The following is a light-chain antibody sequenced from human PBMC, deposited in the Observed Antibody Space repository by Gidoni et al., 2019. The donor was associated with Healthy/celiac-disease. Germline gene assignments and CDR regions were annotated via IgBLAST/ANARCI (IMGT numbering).Light chain of an antibody. CDR3: NSRDSSGNLVYV. CDR2: GKN. Sequence: SSELTPDPALSVALGQTVRITCQGDSLRSYYASWYQQKPGQAPVLVIYGKNNRPSGIPDRFSGSSSGNTASLTITGAQAEDEADYYCNSRDSSGNLVYVFGTGTKVTVL. J-gene: IGLJ1*01. V-gene: IGLV3-19*01. CDR1: SLRSYY.